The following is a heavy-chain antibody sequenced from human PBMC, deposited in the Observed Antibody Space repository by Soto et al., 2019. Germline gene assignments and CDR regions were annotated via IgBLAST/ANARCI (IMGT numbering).Heavy chain of an antibody. D-gene: IGHD3-22*01. CDR1: WFTFSGSA. CDR3: TRHLYYYDSSGPPG. CDR2: IRSKANSYAT. Sequence: PAGSLRLSCAASWFTFSGSAMHWVRQASGKGLEWVGRIRSKANSYATAYAASVKGRFTISRDDSKNTAYLQMSSLKTEDTAVYYCTRHLYYYDSSGPPGWGQGTLVTVSS. V-gene: IGHV3-73*01. J-gene: IGHJ4*02.